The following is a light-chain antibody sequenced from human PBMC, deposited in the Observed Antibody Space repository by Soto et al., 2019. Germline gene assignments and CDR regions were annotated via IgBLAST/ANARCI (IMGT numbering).Light chain of an antibody. Sequence: EIVWTQSPGSLSLSPGQRATLSCRASQSVDTTFFAWNQYKPGQAPRLLIYGASKRATGIPDRFSGSGSGTDFTLIISRLEPEDFAVYYCQQYMSSVTFGQGTKVEIK. J-gene: IGKJ1*01. CDR3: QQYMSSVT. V-gene: IGKV3-20*01. CDR2: GAS. CDR1: QSVDTTF.